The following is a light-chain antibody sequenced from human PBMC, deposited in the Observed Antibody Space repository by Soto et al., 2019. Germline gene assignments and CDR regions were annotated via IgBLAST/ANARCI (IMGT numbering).Light chain of an antibody. Sequence: QSALTQPPSASGTPGQSVTISCSGSSSNIGSNTGNWFQQLPGTAPKLLIYSSHQRPSGVPGRFSGSKSGTSASLAISGLQSEDEADYYCVAWDDILNGWVFGGGTKLTVL. CDR1: SSNIGSNT. V-gene: IGLV1-44*01. CDR2: SSH. CDR3: VAWDDILNGWV. J-gene: IGLJ3*02.